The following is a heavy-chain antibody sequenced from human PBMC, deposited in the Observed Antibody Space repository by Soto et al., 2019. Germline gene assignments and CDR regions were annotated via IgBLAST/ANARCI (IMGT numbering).Heavy chain of an antibody. CDR1: GFTFSSYW. CDR3: ARDLAVTQNYYYYGMDV. V-gene: IGHV3-74*01. D-gene: IGHD2-21*02. Sequence: GGSLRLSCAASGFTFSSYWMHWVRQAPGKGLVWVSRINSDGSSTSYADSAKGRFTISRDNAKNTLYLQMNSLRAEDTAVYYCARDLAVTQNYYYYGMDVWGQGTTVTVSS. CDR2: INSDGSST. J-gene: IGHJ6*02.